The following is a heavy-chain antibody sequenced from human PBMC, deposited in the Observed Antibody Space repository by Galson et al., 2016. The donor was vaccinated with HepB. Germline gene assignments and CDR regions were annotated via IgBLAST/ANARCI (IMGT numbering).Heavy chain of an antibody. V-gene: IGHV3-23*01. D-gene: IGHD5-18*01. CDR1: TFTFSSYA. Sequence: SVRLSCAASTFTFSSYAMSWVRQAPGKGLEWVSTISGSGSTTYYADSVKGRFTVSRDNFKNTLYLQMNSLRAEDTAVYYCAKHLESGYSYGSLDAFDIWGQGTMVTVSS. CDR3: AKHLESGYSYGSLDAFDI. J-gene: IGHJ3*02. CDR2: ISGSGSTT.